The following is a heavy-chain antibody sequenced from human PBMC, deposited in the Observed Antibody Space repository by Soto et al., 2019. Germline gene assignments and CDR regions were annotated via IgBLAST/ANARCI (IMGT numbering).Heavy chain of an antibody. Sequence: ASVKGSCKASGYTLTSYGIGWVRQAQGQGLEWMGWISAYKCNTNYAQMLQGRVTMTTDTSTSTAYMELRSLRSDDTAVYYCARGSPVWSSIDYWGQGTLVTVS. CDR3: ARGSPVWSSIDY. V-gene: IGHV1-18*01. D-gene: IGHD2-21*01. CDR2: ISAYKCNT. CDR1: GYTLTSYG. J-gene: IGHJ4*02.